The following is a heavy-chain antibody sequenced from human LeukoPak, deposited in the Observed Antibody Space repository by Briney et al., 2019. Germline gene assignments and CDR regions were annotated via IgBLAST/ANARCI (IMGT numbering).Heavy chain of an antibody. CDR3: AGYRSTNYYYGMDV. CDR1: GFTFSSYE. J-gene: IGHJ6*02. V-gene: IGHV3-48*03. Sequence: PGGSLRLSCAASGFTFSSYEMNWVRQAPGKGLEWVSYISGSSSTIYYADSVKGRFTISRDNAKNSLYLQMNSLRAEDTAVYYCAGYRSTNYYYGMDVWGQGTTVTVSS. CDR2: ISGSSSTI. D-gene: IGHD3-16*02.